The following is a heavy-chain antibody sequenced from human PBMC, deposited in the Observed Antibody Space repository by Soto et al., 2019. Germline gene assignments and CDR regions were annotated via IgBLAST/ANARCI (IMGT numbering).Heavy chain of an antibody. CDR3: ARDGVGGEQLVSAFDI. CDR1: GGFISSYY. V-gene: IGHV4-59*01. CDR2: IYYSGST. J-gene: IGHJ3*02. D-gene: IGHD6-6*01. Sequence: QVQLQESGPGLVKPSETLSLTCTVSGGFISSYYWSWIRQPPGKGLEWIGYIYYSGSTNYNPSLKSRVTISVDTSKNQFSLKLSSVTAADTAVYYCARDGVGGEQLVSAFDIWGQGTMVTVSS.